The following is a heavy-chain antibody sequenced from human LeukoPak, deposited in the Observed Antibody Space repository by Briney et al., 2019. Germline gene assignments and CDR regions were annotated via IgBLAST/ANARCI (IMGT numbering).Heavy chain of an antibody. V-gene: IGHV3-21*04. J-gene: IGHJ4*02. CDR2: ISSISYI. CDR3: ARERGRGRDSPWFDY. D-gene: IGHD1-26*01. CDR1: GFTFSNYW. Sequence: GGSLRLSCAVSGFTFSNYWMTWVRQAPGKGLEWVSSISSISYIYYADSVKGRFTISRDNSKNTLDLQMTGLRAEDTAVYYCARERGRGRDSPWFDYWGQGTLVTVSS.